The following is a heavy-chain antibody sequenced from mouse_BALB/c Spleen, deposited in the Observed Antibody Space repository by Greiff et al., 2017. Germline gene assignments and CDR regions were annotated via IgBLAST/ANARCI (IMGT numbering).Heavy chain of an antibody. V-gene: IGHV5-6-5*01. CDR2: ISSGGST. J-gene: IGHJ3*01. D-gene: IGHD2-10*02. CDR3: AREGVYGNYLAWFAY. Sequence: EVKLVESGGGLVKPGGSLKLSCAASGFAFSSYDMSWVRQTPEKRLEWVAYISSGGSTYYPDSVKGRFTISRDNARNILYLQMSSLRSEDTAMYYCAREGVYGNYLAWFAYWGQGTLVTVSA. CDR1: GFAFSSYD.